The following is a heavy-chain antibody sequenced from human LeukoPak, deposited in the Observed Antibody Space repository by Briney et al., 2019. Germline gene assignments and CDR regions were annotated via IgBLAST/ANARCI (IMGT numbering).Heavy chain of an antibody. J-gene: IGHJ4*02. CDR1: GGSISSGGYS. CDR2: IYYSGST. D-gene: IGHD2-2*01. CDR3: AREHCSSTSCSRGLVDY. Sequence: SETLSLTCAVSGGSISSGGYSWSWIRQPPGKGLEWIGYIYYSGSTYYNPSLKSRVTISVDTSKNQFSLKLSSVTAADTAVYYCAREHCSSTSCSRGLVDYWGQGTLVTVSS. V-gene: IGHV4-30-4*07.